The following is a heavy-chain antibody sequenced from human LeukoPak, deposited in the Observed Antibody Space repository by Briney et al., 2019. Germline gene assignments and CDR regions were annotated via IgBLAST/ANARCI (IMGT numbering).Heavy chain of an antibody. CDR1: GLTFSDYY. D-gene: IGHD3-10*01. V-gene: IGHV3-11*01. CDR2: ISSSGSTI. CDR3: AKEPGLSYYYFDY. Sequence: GGSLRLSCAASGLTFSDYYMSWIRQAPGKGLEWVSYISSSGSTIYYADSVKGRFTISRDNAKNSLYLQMNSLRAEDTAVYYCAKEPGLSYYYFDYWGQGTLVTVSS. J-gene: IGHJ4*02.